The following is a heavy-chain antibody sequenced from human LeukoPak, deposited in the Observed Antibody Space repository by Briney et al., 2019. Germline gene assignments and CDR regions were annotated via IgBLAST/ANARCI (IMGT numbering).Heavy chain of an antibody. J-gene: IGHJ5*02. D-gene: IGHD3-22*01. CDR2: ITVHNGNT. CDR1: GYTFISFA. CDR3: ARERSYDSSGYYRNNWFDP. Sequence: DLVKVSCKTSGYTFISFAISWVRQAPGQGLEWMGWITVHNGNTNYAQKFQGRVTLTTDTSTSTAYMELRSLRSDDTAVYYCARERSYDSSGYYRNNWFDPWGQGTLVTVSS. V-gene: IGHV1-18*04.